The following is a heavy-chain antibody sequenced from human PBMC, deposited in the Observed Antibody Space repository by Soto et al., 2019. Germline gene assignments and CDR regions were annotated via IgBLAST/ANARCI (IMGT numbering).Heavy chain of an antibody. CDR2: IYYSGST. D-gene: IGHD1-26*01. J-gene: IGHJ6*02. CDR1: GVSISGSRYY. CDR3: ARGGIPPSGYGIGYDMDV. Sequence: PSETLSLTCTVSGVSISGSRYYWGWIRQPPGRGLEWIGNIYYSGSTYYTPALKSRVTLSVDTSKNQFSLNLNSVTAADTAVYYCARGGIPPSGYGIGYDMDVWGQGTTVTVSS. V-gene: IGHV4-39*01.